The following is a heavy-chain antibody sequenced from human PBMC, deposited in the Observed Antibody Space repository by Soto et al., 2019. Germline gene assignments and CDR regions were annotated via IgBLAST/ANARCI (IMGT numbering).Heavy chain of an antibody. Sequence: SQTMSLTCAVYGVSCSGYYWSWIRQPPGKGLEWIGEINHSGSTNYNPSLKSRVTISVDTSKNQFSLKLSSVTAADTAVYYCARGSAAASPFDYWGQGTLVTVSS. V-gene: IGHV4-34*01. CDR1: GVSCSGYY. CDR3: ARGSAAASPFDY. J-gene: IGHJ4*02. CDR2: INHSGST. D-gene: IGHD6-13*01.